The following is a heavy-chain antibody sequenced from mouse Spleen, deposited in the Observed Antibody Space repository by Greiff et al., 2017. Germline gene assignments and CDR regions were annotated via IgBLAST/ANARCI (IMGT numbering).Heavy chain of an antibody. D-gene: IGHD1-1*01. V-gene: IGHV5-16*01. CDR3: ARDGCTTVVAKGFDY. CDR1: GFTFSDYY. J-gene: IGHJ2*01. Sequence: EVKLMESEGGLVQPGSSMKLSCTASGFTFSDYYMAWVRQVSAKGLEWVANINYDGSSTYYLDSLKSRFIISRDNAKNLLYLQMSSLKSEDTATYYCARDGCTTVVAKGFDYWGQGTTLTVSS. CDR2: INYDGSST.